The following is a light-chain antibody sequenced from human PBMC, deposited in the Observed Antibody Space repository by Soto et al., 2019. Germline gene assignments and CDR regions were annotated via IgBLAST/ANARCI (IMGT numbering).Light chain of an antibody. CDR3: QQFINWPQYT. J-gene: IGKJ2*01. V-gene: IGKV3-15*01. CDR1: QSVSSN. CDR2: RAS. Sequence: EIVMTQSPATLSVSPGERATLSCRASQSVSSNLAWYQQKPGQAPRLLIYRASTRATGIPARFSGSGSGTEFTLTISSLQSEDFAVYYCQQFINWPQYTFGQGTKLEIK.